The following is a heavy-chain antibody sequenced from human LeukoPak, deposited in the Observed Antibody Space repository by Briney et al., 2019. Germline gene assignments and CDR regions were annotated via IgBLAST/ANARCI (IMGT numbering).Heavy chain of an antibody. J-gene: IGHJ4*02. CDR2: ISSSGSTI. CDR1: GFTFSSYA. V-gene: IGHV3-48*04. D-gene: IGHD3-22*01. CDR3: ARVGYYYDGSGYYAYY. Sequence: GGSLRLSCAASGFTFSSYAMSWVRQAPGKGLEWVSYISSSGSTIYYADSVKGRFTISRDNAKNSLYLQMNSLRAEDTAVYYCARVGYYYDGSGYYAYYWGQGTLVTVSS.